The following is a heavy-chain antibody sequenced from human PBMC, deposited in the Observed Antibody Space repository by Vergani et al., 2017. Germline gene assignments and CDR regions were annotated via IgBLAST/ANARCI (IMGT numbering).Heavy chain of an antibody. CDR1: GFTFSSYA. CDR2: ISGSGGST. CDR3: ARDAVGYCSSTSCPLAPFAEYFQH. V-gene: IGHV3-23*01. J-gene: IGHJ1*01. Sequence: EVQLLESGGGLVQPGGSLRLSCAASGFTFSSYAMSWVRQAPGKGLEWVSAISGSGGSTYYADSVKGRFTISRDNSKNTLYLQMNSLRAEDTAVYYCARDAVGYCSSTSCPLAPFAEYFQHWGQGTLVTVSS. D-gene: IGHD2-2*01.